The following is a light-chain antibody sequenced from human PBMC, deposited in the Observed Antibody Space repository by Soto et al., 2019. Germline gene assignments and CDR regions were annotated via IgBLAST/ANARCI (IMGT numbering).Light chain of an antibody. CDR1: QSVGTY. J-gene: IGKJ1*01. CDR3: QQYNDWPRT. V-gene: IGKV3-15*01. Sequence: EIVMTQSPATLSVSPGERATLSCRASQSVGTYLAWYQQKPGQAPRLLIYGASTRAAGISPRFSGGGSGTEFTLTLSSLQSEDFAVYYCQQYNDWPRTFGQGTKVVIK. CDR2: GAS.